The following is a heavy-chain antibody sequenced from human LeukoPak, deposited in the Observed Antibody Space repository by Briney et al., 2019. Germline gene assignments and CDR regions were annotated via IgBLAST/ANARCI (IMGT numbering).Heavy chain of an antibody. V-gene: IGHV3-23*01. D-gene: IGHD3-22*01. CDR2: ISGSGGST. J-gene: IGHJ4*02. CDR1: GFTFSSYA. CDR3: AKATDYYDSSGYYSVIDY. Sequence: GSLRLSCAASGFTFSSYAMSWVRQAPGKGPEWVSAISGSGGSTYYADSVKGRFTISRDNSKNTLYLQMNSLRAEDTAVYYCAKATDYYDSSGYYSVIDYWGQGTLVTVSS.